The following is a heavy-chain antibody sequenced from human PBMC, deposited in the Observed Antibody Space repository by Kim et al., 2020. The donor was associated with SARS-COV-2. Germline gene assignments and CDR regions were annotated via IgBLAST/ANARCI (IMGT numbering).Heavy chain of an antibody. D-gene: IGHD6-13*01. Sequence: SETLSLTCTVSGGSISSSSYYWGWIRQPPGKGLEWIGSIYYSGSTYYNPSLKSRVTISVDTSKNQFSLKLSSVTAADTAVYYCARRNIAAAGGERYGMDVGGQGTTVTVSS. CDR3: ARRNIAAAGGERYGMDV. J-gene: IGHJ6*02. CDR1: GGSISSSSYY. CDR2: IYYSGST. V-gene: IGHV4-39*01.